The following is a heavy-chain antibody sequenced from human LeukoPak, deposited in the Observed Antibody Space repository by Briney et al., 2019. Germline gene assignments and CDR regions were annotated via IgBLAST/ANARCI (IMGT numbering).Heavy chain of an antibody. V-gene: IGHV4-30-2*01. CDR1: GGSISSGGYS. J-gene: IGHJ3*02. D-gene: IGHD4-23*01. CDR2: IYHSGST. CDR3: AGGTVVHDAFDI. Sequence: PSETLSLTCAVSGGSISSGGYSWSWIRQPPGKGLEWIGYIYHSGSTYYNPSLKSRVTISVDRSKNQFSLKLSSVTAADTAVYYCAGGTVVHDAFDIWGQGTMVTVSS.